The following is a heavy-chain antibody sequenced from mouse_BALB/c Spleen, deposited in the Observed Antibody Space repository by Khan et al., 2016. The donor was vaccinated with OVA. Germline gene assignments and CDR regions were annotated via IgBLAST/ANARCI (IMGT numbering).Heavy chain of an antibody. Sequence: EVQLQESGPDLVKPSQSLSLTCTVTGYSITSGYSWHWIRQFPGNKLEWMGYIYFSGTINYNPSLKSRISITRDTSKNKSFLQLNSVTTEDTSTYYCARDANYIDYWGQGTSVTVSS. J-gene: IGHJ4*01. V-gene: IGHV3-1*02. CDR1: GYSITSGYS. CDR3: ARDANYIDY. CDR2: IYFSGTI. D-gene: IGHD1-3*01.